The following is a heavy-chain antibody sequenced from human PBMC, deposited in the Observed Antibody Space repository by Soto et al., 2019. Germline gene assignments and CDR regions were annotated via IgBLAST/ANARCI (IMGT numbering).Heavy chain of an antibody. CDR1: GYTFTRYG. CDR2: ISAYNGNT. CDR3: AREIRYSSGWYLRYFDY. Sequence: ASVKVSCKASGYTFTRYGISWVRQAPGQGLEWMGWISAYNGNTNYAQKLQGRVTMTTDTSTSTAYMELRSLRSDDTAVYYCAREIRYSSGWYLRYFDYWGQGTLVTVSS. V-gene: IGHV1-18*01. J-gene: IGHJ4*02. D-gene: IGHD6-19*01.